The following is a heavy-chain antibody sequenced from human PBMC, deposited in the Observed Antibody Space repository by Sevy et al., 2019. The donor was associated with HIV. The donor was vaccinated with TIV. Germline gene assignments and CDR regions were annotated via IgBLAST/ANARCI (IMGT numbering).Heavy chain of an antibody. CDR1: GYTFTGYY. Sequence: ASVKVSCKASGYTFTGYYMHWVRQAPGQGLEWMGWINPNSGGTNYAQKFQGRVTMTRETSISTAYMELSRLRSDDTAVYYCARVASDTAMVTGYWGQGTLVTVSS. D-gene: IGHD5-18*01. CDR2: INPNSGGT. CDR3: ARVASDTAMVTGY. J-gene: IGHJ4*02. V-gene: IGHV1-2*02.